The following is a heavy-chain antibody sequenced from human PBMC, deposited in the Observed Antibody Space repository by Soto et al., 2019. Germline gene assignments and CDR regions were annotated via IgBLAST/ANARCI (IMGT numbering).Heavy chain of an antibody. V-gene: IGHV3-21*01. J-gene: IGHJ4*02. D-gene: IGHD2-15*01. CDR3: ARVRSGGSGYFDY. CDR1: GFTFSIYS. Sequence: VGSLRLSCAASGFTFSIYSMNWVRQAPGKGLEWVASTSDSSHYIYYADSVKGRFTVSRDNAKSSLYLQMDSLRAEDTAVYYCARVRSGGSGYFDYWGQGTLVTVSS. CDR2: TSDSSHYI.